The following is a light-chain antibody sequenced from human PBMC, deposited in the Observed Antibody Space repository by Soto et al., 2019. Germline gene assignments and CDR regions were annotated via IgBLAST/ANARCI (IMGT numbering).Light chain of an antibody. CDR1: QGISSY. CDR2: KAS. CDR3: QQYNSYSEA. J-gene: IGKJ1*01. Sequence: IELTQSPSALSASVRDGVTITCLASQGISSYLAWYQQKPGKAPKLLICKASSLESGVPSRFSGSGSGTEFTITISSLQPDDVATYYCQQYNSYSEAFGQGTKVDIK. V-gene: IGKV1-5*03.